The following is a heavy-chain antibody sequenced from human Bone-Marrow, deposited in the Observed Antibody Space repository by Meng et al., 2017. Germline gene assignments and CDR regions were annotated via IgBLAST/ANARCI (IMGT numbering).Heavy chain of an antibody. Sequence: VQGVEYGGGVVQPGRSLRLSWAASGFTFSSDAMHWVRQAPGKGLEWVAVISYDGSNKYYADSVKGRFTISRDNSKNTLYLQMNSLRAEDTAVYYCARDRGGIDYWGQGTLVTVSS. V-gene: IGHV3-30*01. CDR3: ARDRGGIDY. CDR1: GFTFSSDA. CDR2: ISYDGSNK. J-gene: IGHJ4*02. D-gene: IGHD2-15*01.